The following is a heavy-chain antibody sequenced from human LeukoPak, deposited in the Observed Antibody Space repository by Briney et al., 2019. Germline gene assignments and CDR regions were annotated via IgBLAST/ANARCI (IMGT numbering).Heavy chain of an antibody. CDR1: GYTFTSYY. J-gene: IGHJ4*02. CDR3: ARVSVYCGGDCYAFDY. V-gene: IGHV1-46*01. D-gene: IGHD2-21*02. Sequence: EASVKVSCKASGYTFTSYYMHWVRQAPGQGPEWMGIINPSGGSTSYAQKFQGRVTMTRDTSTSTVYMELSSLRSEDTAVYYCARVSVYCGGDCYAFDYWGQGTLVTVSS. CDR2: INPSGGST.